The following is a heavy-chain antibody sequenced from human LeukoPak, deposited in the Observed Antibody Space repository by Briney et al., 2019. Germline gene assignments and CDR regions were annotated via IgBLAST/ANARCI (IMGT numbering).Heavy chain of an antibody. D-gene: IGHD6-13*01. V-gene: IGHV3-30*03. Sequence: GGSLRLSCAASGFTFSSAMTWVRQAPGKGLEWVAVISYDGRNKYYADSVKGRFTISRDNSKNTLFLQMSSLRAEDTAVYYCASHWAQQVVSDYWGQRTLVTVSS. CDR2: ISYDGRNK. J-gene: IGHJ4*02. CDR1: GFTFSSA. CDR3: ASHWAQQVVSDY.